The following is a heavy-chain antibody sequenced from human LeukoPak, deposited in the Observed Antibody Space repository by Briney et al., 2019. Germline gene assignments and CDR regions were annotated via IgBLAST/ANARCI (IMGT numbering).Heavy chain of an antibody. CDR1: GGSISNYY. D-gene: IGHD3-10*01. CDR3: AGTSDRGVQFDY. V-gene: IGHV4-4*07. CDR2: IYASGST. J-gene: IGHJ4*02. Sequence: SETLSLTCTVSGGSISNYYWSWIRQPAGMGLEWIGRIYASGSTNYNPSLKSRVTMSVDASNNQFSLNLSSVTAAATAVYCCAGTSDRGVQFDYWGQGTLVTVSS.